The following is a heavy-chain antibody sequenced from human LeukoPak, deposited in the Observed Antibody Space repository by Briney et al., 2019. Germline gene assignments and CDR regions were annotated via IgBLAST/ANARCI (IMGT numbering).Heavy chain of an antibody. CDR1: GYSISSGYY. CDR2: TYHSGST. J-gene: IGHJ4*02. V-gene: IGHV4-38-2*02. D-gene: IGHD6-13*01. CDR3: ARGHPRSYSSSPYYFDY. Sequence: SETLSLTCTVSGYSISSGYYWGWIRQPPGKGLEGLGGTYHSGSTYYNPSLKSRVTISVDTSKNQFSLKLSSVTAADTAVYYCARGHPRSYSSSPYYFDYWGQGTLVTVSS.